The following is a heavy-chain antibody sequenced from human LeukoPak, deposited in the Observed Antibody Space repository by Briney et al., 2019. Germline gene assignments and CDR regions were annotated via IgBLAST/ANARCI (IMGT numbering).Heavy chain of an antibody. CDR1: GDSISSGDYY. CDR3: ARDTVTTRKGFDY. D-gene: IGHD4-17*01. Sequence: SETPSLTCTVSGDSISSGDYYWSWIRQPAGTGLEWIGRISSSGSTNYNPSLKSRVTISVDTSKNQFSLKLSSVTAADTAVYYCARDTVTTRKGFDYWGQGTLVTVSS. V-gene: IGHV4-61*02. CDR2: ISSSGST. J-gene: IGHJ4*02.